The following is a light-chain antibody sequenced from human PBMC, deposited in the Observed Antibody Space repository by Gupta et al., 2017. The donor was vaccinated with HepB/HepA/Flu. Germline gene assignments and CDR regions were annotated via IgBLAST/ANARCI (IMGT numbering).Light chain of an antibody. Sequence: ESVSTQSPATLSLSPGERATISCRASQSVSSYLAWYQQKPGQAPKLLIYDASNRATGIPARFSGSGSGTDFTLTISSLEPEDFAAYYCQQRRNWPRTFGEGTKVEVK. CDR1: QSVSSY. V-gene: IGKV3-11*01. CDR3: QQRRNWPRT. J-gene: IGKJ4*02. CDR2: DAS.